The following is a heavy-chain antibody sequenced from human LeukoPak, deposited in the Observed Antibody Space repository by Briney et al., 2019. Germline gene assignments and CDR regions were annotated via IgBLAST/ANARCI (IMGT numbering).Heavy chain of an antibody. Sequence: PGASLRLSCAASGFTFSSYAMSWVRQAPRKGLEWVSAISGSGGSTYYADSVKGRFTISRDNSKNTLYLQMNSLRAEDTAVYYCAKEGYYYDSSGYYFYFDYWGQGTLVTVSS. CDR1: GFTFSSYA. CDR3: AKEGYYYDSSGYYFYFDY. CDR2: ISGSGGST. J-gene: IGHJ4*02. V-gene: IGHV3-23*01. D-gene: IGHD3-22*01.